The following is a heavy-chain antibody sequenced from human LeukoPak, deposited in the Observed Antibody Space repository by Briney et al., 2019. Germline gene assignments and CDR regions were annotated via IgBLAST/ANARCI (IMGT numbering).Heavy chain of an antibody. CDR1: GFTFSDYF. J-gene: IGHJ4*02. D-gene: IGHD4-17*01. V-gene: IGHV3-11*01. CDR3: ARVGDYGDYLFDY. Sequence: GGSLRLSCAASGFTFSDYFMSWIRQAPGKGLEWVSYISSSGSTIYYADSVKGRFTISRDNAKNSLYLQMNSLRAEDTAVYYCARVGDYGDYLFDYWGQGTLVTVSS. CDR2: ISSSGSTI.